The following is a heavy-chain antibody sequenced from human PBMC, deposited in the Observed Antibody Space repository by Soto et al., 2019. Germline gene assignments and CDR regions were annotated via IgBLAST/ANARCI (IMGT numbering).Heavy chain of an antibody. CDR3: VHSPNVAVDH. Sequence: LSLTCVVYGESFGGFYWSWVRQSPGKGLEWIGEISQTETTAYSPSLKSRVSISADTSEKQFSLTLTSVTAADTAVYYCVHSPNVAVDHWGHGTLVTVSS. J-gene: IGHJ4*01. D-gene: IGHD2-15*01. V-gene: IGHV4-34*01. CDR1: GESFGGFY. CDR2: ISQTETT.